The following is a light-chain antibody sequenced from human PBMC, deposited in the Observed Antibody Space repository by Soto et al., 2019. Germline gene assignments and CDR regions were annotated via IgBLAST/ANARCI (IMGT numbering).Light chain of an antibody. J-gene: IGLJ1*01. CDR1: SSDVGQKY. V-gene: IGLV1-51*01. CDR2: GND. CDR3: ATWDTRLTSLGSYV. Sequence: QSALTQPPSVSAATGQKVTVHCYGSSSDVGQKYVSCYQHLPGTAPKLLIYGNDKRPSGIPDRFSASKSGTSSTLVITGLQAGDESDYYCATWDTRLTSLGSYVFRIGNKHTVL.